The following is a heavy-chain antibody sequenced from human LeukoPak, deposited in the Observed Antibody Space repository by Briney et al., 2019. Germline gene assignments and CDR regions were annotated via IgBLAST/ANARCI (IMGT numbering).Heavy chain of an antibody. CDR3: ARVLSTSRRHDAFDI. J-gene: IGHJ3*02. V-gene: IGHV1-46*01. Sequence: ASVKVSCKASGCIFTNFGISWVRQAPGQGLEWMGIINPSGDSTIYARKFQGRVTMTGDMSTSTVYMEMSSLRSEDTAVYYCARVLSTSRRHDAFDIWGQGTMVTVSS. D-gene: IGHD6-6*01. CDR1: GCIFTNFG. CDR2: INPSGDST.